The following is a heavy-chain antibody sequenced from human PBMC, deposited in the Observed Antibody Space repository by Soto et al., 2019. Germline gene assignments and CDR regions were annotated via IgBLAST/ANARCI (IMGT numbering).Heavy chain of an antibody. J-gene: IGHJ4*02. CDR3: ARRIAAAANFDY. V-gene: IGHV4-59*01. Sequence: SETLSLTCTVSGGSISSYYWSWIRQPPGKGLEWIGYIYYSGSTNYNPSLKSRVTISVDTSKNQFSLKLSSVTAADTAVYYCARRIAAAANFDYWGQGTLVTVSS. CDR1: GGSISSYY. D-gene: IGHD6-13*01. CDR2: IYYSGST.